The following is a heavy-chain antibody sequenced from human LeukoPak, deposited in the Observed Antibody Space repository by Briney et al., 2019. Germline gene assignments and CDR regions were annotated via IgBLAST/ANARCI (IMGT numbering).Heavy chain of an antibody. D-gene: IGHD3-3*01. J-gene: IGHJ5*02. CDR1: GGSISSSSYY. V-gene: IGHV4-39*01. CDR2: IYYSGST. CDR3: ARGRYYDFWSGYFWFDP. Sequence: KPSETLSLTCTVSGGSISSSSYYWGWIRQPPGKGLEWIGSIYYSGSTYYNPSLKSRVTISVDTSKNQFSLKLSSVTAADTAVYYCARGRYYDFWSGYFWFDPWGQGTLVTVSS.